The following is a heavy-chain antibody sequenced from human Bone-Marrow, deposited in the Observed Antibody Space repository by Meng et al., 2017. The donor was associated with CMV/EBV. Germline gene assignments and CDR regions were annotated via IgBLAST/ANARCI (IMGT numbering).Heavy chain of an antibody. CDR2: IYYSGST. J-gene: IGHJ3*02. CDR1: GGSISSSSYY. CDR3: ARALYCRSTSCYLYAFDI. V-gene: IGHV4-39*07. Sequence: GSLRLSCTVSGGSISSSSYYWGWIRQPPGKGLEWIGSIYYSGSTYYNPSLKSRVTISVDTSKNQFSLKLSSVTAADTAVYYCARALYCRSTSCYLYAFDIWGQGTMVTVSS. D-gene: IGHD2-2*01.